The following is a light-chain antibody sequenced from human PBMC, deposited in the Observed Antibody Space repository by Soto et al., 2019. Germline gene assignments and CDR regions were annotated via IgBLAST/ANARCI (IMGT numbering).Light chain of an antibody. V-gene: IGKV3-11*01. CDR2: GAS. CDR3: QQRSSWPIT. CDR1: QSVDSY. Sequence: EIVVTQSPGTLSLSPGERATLSCRASQSVDSYLVWYQQKPGQAPRLLIFGASNRATGIPARFSGSGSGTDFTLTINSLEPEDCAVYYCQQRSSWPITFGQGTRLE. J-gene: IGKJ5*01.